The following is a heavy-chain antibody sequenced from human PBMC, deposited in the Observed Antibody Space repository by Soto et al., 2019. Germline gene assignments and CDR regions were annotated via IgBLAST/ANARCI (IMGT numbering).Heavy chain of an antibody. J-gene: IGHJ6*02. V-gene: IGHV5-10-1*01. CDR2: IDPSDSYT. D-gene: IGHD3-10*01. CDR1: GYSFTNYW. Sequence: GESLKISCKGSGYSFTNYWISWVRQMPGKGLEWMGRIDPSDSYTNYSPSFQGHVTISADKSISTAYLQWSSLKASDTAMYYCARHVLLWFGESNYYYYYYGMDVWGRGTTVTVSS. CDR3: ARHVLLWFGESNYYYYYYGMDV.